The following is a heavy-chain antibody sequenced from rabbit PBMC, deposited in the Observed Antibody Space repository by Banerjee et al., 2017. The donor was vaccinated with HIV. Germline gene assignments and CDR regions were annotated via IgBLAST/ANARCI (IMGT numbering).Heavy chain of an antibody. J-gene: IGHJ4*01. CDR3: ARDLAGVIGWNFNL. D-gene: IGHD4-1*01. Sequence: QSLEESGGDLVKPGASLTLTCTASGFDLSSSYWICWVRQAPGKGLEWIACIDAGSSGKTYYASWAKGRFTISKTSSTTVTLQMTSLTAADTATYFCARDLAGVIGWNFNLWGQGTLVTVS. V-gene: IGHV1S40*01. CDR2: IDAGSSGKT. CDR1: GFDLSSSYW.